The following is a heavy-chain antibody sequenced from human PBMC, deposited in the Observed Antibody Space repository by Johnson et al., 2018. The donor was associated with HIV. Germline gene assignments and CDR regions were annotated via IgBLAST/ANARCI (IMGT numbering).Heavy chain of an antibody. CDR2: IGYDGSDK. J-gene: IGHJ3*02. CDR3: AKDLVVVTARGAFDI. CDR1: GFTFSSYA. Sequence: QVQLVESGGGVVQPGRSLRLSCAASGFTFSSYAMHWVRQAPAKGLEWVAVIGYDGSDKYYADSVKGRFTISRDNSKNTLYLQMNSLRAEDTAVYYCAKDLVVVTARGAFDIWGQGTMVTVSS. D-gene: IGHD2-21*02. V-gene: IGHV3-30*04.